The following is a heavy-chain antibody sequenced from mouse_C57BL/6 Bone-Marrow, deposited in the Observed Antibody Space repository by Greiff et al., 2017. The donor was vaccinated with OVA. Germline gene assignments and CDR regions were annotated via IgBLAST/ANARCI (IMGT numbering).Heavy chain of an antibody. CDR3: AILYYDFSYSFDY. D-gene: IGHD2-4*01. V-gene: IGHV1-26*01. Sequence: EVQLQQSGPELVKPGASVKISCKASGYTFTDYYMNWVKQSHGKSLEWIGDINPNNGGTSYNQKFKGKATLTVDKSSSTAYMELRSLTSEDSAVYDCAILYYDFSYSFDYWGQGTTLTVSS. J-gene: IGHJ2*01. CDR2: INPNNGGT. CDR1: GYTFTDYY.